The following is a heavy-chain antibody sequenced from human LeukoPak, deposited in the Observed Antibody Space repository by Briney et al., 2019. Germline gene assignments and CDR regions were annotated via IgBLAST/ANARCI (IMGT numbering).Heavy chain of an antibody. Sequence: GGSLRLSCAASGFTFSDYWMHWVRQAPGKGLVWVSRIISDGSSATYADSVKGRFTMSRDNAKNTLYLQMNSLRAEDTAVYYCVRDLGGRSGHWGQGTLVTVSS. D-gene: IGHD1-26*01. CDR2: IISDGSSA. V-gene: IGHV3-74*01. J-gene: IGHJ4*02. CDR3: VRDLGGRSGH. CDR1: GFTFSDYW.